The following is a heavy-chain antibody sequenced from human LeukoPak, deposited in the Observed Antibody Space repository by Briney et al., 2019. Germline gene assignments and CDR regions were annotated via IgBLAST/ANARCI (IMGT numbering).Heavy chain of an antibody. CDR2: IFPLDFSV. CDR1: GYQFIDYW. CDR3: ARFSGPSVERNWFDP. J-gene: IGHJ5*02. D-gene: IGHD3-10*01. V-gene: IGHV5-51*01. Sequence: LGGSLQISCKGSGYQFIDYWIGWGRQIPGKGLEWMGIIFPLDFSVRYSPSFQGAITLSTDKSLSTAFLQWSSLEASDSAIYYCARFSGPSVERNWFDPWGQGTLVTVSS.